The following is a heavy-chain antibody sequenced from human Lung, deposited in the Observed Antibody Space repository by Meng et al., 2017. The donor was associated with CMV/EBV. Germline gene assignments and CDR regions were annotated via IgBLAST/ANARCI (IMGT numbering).Heavy chain of an antibody. CDR2: ISSSSSYI. J-gene: IGHJ3*02. D-gene: IGHD3-22*01. Sequence: GESLKIPCAASGFTFSSHSMNWVRQAPGKGLEWVSSISSSSSYIYYAFSEKGGFTISRDNDKNSLYPQMNSLRPEHTAVYDCESPYYYYSRGAFDIWGQGXMVTVSS. V-gene: IGHV3-21*01. CDR3: ESPYYYYSRGAFDI. CDR1: GFTFSSHS.